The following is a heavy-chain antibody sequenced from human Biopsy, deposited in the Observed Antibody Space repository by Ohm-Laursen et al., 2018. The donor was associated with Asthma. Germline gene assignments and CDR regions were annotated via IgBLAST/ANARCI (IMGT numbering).Heavy chain of an antibody. CDR3: AKGYYYDSSGFDY. CDR2: ISGSGSST. D-gene: IGHD3-22*01. V-gene: IGHV3-23*01. Sequence: SLRLSCAASGFTFSSYAMSWVRQAPGKGLEWVSAISGSGSSTYYADSVKGRFTISRDNSKNTLYLQMNSLRAEDTAVYYCAKGYYYDSSGFDYWGQGTLVTVSS. J-gene: IGHJ4*02. CDR1: GFTFSSYA.